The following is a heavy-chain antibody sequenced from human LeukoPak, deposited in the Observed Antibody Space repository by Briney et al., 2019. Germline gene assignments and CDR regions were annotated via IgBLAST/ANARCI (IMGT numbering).Heavy chain of an antibody. Sequence: ASVKVSCKASGYTFTCYGISWVRQAPGQGLEWMGWISVYNGNTNYAQKLQGRVTMTTDTSTSTAYMELRSLRSDDTAVYYCARSGQIRRAHSDWGQGTLVTVSS. D-gene: IGHD3-10*01. J-gene: IGHJ4*02. CDR1: GYTFTCYG. CDR2: ISVYNGNT. CDR3: ARSGQIRRAHSD. V-gene: IGHV1-18*01.